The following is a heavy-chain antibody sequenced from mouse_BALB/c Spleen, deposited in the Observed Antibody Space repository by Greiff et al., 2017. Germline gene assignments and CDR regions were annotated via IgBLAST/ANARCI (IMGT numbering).Heavy chain of an antibody. Sequence: EVKVVESGGGLVQPGGSLRLSCATSGFTFTDYYMSWVRQPPGKALEWLGFIRNKANGYTTEYSASVKGRFTISRDNSQSILYLQMNTLRAEDSATYYCARDQSPVYDGYYYYAMDYWGQGTSVTVSS. D-gene: IGHD2-3*01. CDR1: GFTFTDYY. CDR3: ARDQSPVYDGYYYYAMDY. CDR2: IRNKANGYTT. V-gene: IGHV7-3*02. J-gene: IGHJ4*01.